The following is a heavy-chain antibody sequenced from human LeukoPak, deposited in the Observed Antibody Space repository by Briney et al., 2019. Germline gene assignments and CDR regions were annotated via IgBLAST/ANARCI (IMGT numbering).Heavy chain of an antibody. CDR2: ISAYNGNT. D-gene: IGHD5-18*01. J-gene: IGHJ4*02. CDR1: GYTFTSYG. Sequence: ASVKVSCKASGYTFTSYGISWVRQAPGQGLEWMGWISAYNGNTNYAQKLQGRVTMTTDTSTSTAYMEVRSLRSDDTAVYYCARVGKRGYSYGFVDYWGQGTLVTVSS. V-gene: IGHV1-18*01. CDR3: ARVGKRGYSYGFVDY.